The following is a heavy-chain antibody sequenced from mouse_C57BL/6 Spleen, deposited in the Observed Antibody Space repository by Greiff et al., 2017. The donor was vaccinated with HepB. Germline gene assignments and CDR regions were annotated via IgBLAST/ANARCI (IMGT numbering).Heavy chain of an antibody. D-gene: IGHD2-4*01. Sequence: VQLKQSGGGLVKPGGSLKLSCAASGFTFSSYAMSWVRQTPEKRLEWVATISDGGSYTYYPDNVKGRFTISRDNAKNNLYLQMSHLKSEDTAMYYCARRDDYHFAYWGQGTLVTVSA. V-gene: IGHV5-4*01. CDR3: ARRDDYHFAY. CDR1: GFTFSSYA. J-gene: IGHJ3*01. CDR2: ISDGGSYT.